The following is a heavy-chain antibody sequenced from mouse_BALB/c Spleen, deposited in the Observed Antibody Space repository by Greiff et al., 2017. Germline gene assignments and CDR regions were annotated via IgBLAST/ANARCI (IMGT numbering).Heavy chain of an antibody. CDR2: IYPGDGDT. D-gene: IGHD2-14*01. CDR3: ARRVDRYPYAMDY. V-gene: IGHV1-82*01. Sequence: QVQLKQSGPELVKPGASVKISCKASGYAFSSSWMNWVKQRPGQGLEWIGRIYPGDGDTNYNGKFKGKATLTADKSSSTAYMQLSSLTSVDSAVYFCARRVDRYPYAMDYWGQGTSVTVSS. J-gene: IGHJ4*01. CDR1: GYAFSSSW.